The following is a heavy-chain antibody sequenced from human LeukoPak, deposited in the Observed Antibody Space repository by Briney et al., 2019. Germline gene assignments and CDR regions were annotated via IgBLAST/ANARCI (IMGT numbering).Heavy chain of an antibody. V-gene: IGHV3-20*04. CDR1: GFTFDDYG. Sequence: GGSLRLSCAASGFTFDDYGMSWVRQAPGKGLEWVSGINWNGGSTGYADSVKGRFTISRDNSKNTLYLQMNSLRAEDTAVYYCAKGPAYYYDSSGYYYFDYWGQGTLVTVSS. CDR3: AKGPAYYYDSSGYYYFDY. J-gene: IGHJ4*02. CDR2: INWNGGST. D-gene: IGHD3-22*01.